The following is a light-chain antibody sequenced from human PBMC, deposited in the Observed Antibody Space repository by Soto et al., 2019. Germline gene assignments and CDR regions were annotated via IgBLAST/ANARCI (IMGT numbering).Light chain of an antibody. Sequence: QSVLTQPPSASGTPGQRVTISCSGSSSNIGSNYVYWYQQLPGTVPQLLIYRNSERPSGVPDRVSGSKSGTSASLAISGLRSEDEAEYYCAAWDDSLSGVVFGGGTKVTVL. V-gene: IGLV1-47*01. J-gene: IGLJ2*01. CDR1: SSNIGSNY. CDR2: RNS. CDR3: AAWDDSLSGVV.